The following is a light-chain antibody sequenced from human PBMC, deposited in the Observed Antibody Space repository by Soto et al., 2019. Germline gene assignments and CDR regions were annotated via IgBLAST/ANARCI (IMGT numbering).Light chain of an antibody. J-gene: IGLJ2*01. V-gene: IGLV2-8*01. CDR3: SSYAGSSVV. CDR2: EVS. CDR1: SSDVGAYTY. Sequence: QSALTQPPSASGSPGQSVTISCTGTSSDVGAYTYVSWYLQHPGKAPKLMIYEVSRRPSGVPDRFSGSKSGNTASLTVSGLQAEGEADYYCSSYAGSSVVFGGGTKLTVL.